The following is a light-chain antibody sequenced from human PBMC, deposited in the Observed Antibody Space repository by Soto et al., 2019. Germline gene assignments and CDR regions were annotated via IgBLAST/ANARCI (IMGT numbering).Light chain of an antibody. CDR3: QQYYSSPWT. CDR2: WAS. Sequence: DIVMTQSPDSLAVSLGERATINCKSSQSVLYSSNNKNYLAWYQQKPGQPPKLLIYWASTRESGVTDRFSGIGTRSVFTLTFCRLHAEDVALYYCQQYYSSPWTFGQGTKVEIK. V-gene: IGKV4-1*01. CDR1: QSVLYSSNNKNY. J-gene: IGKJ1*01.